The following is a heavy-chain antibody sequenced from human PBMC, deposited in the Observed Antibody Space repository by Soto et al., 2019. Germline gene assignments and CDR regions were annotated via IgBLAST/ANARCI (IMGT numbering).Heavy chain of an antibody. D-gene: IGHD6-13*01. V-gene: IGHV1-8*01. CDR3: ARGTKQQLASVYYYYMDV. Sequence: ASVKVSCKASGYTFTSYDINWVRQATGQGLEWMGWMNPNSGNTGYAQKFQGRVTMTRNTSISTAYMEPSSLRSEDTAVYYCARGTKQQLASVYYYYMDVWGKGTTVTVSS. CDR2: MNPNSGNT. J-gene: IGHJ6*03. CDR1: GYTFTSYD.